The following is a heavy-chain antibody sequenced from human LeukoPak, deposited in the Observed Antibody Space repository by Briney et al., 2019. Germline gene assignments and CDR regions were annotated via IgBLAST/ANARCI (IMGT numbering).Heavy chain of an antibody. CDR3: ARFLRYCSGGSCPASLGFGY. CDR1: GYSFTSYW. Sequence: GESLKISCKGSGYSFTSYWIGWVRQMPGKGLEWMGIIYPGDSDTRYSPSFQSQVTISADKSISTAYLQWSSLKASDTAMYYCARFLRYCSGGSCPASLGFGYWGQGTLVTVSS. V-gene: IGHV5-51*01. D-gene: IGHD2-15*01. J-gene: IGHJ4*02. CDR2: IYPGDSDT.